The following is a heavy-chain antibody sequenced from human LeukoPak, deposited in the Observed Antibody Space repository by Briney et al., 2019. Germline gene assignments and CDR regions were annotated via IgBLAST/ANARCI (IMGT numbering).Heavy chain of an antibody. CDR3: AKDLTYYYDISGSYYGYYFDY. V-gene: IGHV3-30*18. CDR1: GFTFSSYG. D-gene: IGHD3-22*01. CDR2: ISYDGNNR. Sequence: PGRSLRLSCAASGFTFSSYGMHWVRQAPGKGLEWVAVISYDGNNRYYADSVKGRFTISRDNSKNTLYLQMNSLRPEDTAVYYCAKDLTYYYDISGSYYGYYFDYWGQGTLVTVSS. J-gene: IGHJ4*02.